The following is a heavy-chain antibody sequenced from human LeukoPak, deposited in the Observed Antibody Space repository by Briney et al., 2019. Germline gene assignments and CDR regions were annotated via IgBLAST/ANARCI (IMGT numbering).Heavy chain of an antibody. Sequence: GESLKISCKASGYSFTTYWIGWVRQMPGKGLECMGIIYPGDSDTRYSPSFQGQVTISADKSISTAYLQWSSLKASDTAMYYCARHETGPYFDYWGQGTLVTVSS. CDR3: ARHETGPYFDY. D-gene: IGHD1-1*01. V-gene: IGHV5-51*01. J-gene: IGHJ4*02. CDR2: IYPGDSDT. CDR1: GYSFTTYW.